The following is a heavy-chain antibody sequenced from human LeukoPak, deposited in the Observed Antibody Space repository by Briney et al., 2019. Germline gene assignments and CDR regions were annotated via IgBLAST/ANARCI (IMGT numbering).Heavy chain of an antibody. V-gene: IGHV1-2*02. CDR2: INPNSGRT. Sequence: AAVKVSCKASGSTFTGNYMHWVGQARGQGREWMGWINPNSGRTTYAQKFQGRVTMTRDTSISTAYMALSGLRSDDTAVYFCARGDRSSSILEDAFDVWGQGTMVTVSS. CDR3: ARGDRSSSILEDAFDV. D-gene: IGHD6-6*01. CDR1: GSTFTGNY. J-gene: IGHJ3*01.